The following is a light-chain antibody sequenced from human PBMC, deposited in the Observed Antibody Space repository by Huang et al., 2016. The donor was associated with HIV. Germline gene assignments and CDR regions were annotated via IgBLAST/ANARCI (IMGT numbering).Light chain of an antibody. V-gene: IGKV3-15*01. CDR3: QQYNDWRET. Sequence: EIVMTQSPATLSVSPGERATLSCRASQSIDSNLAWYQQKPGQAPRRLIDGASTRATGIPARFSGSGSGTEFTLTISSLQSEDFAVYYCQQYNDWRETFGQGTKVEIK. CDR1: QSIDSN. CDR2: GAS. J-gene: IGKJ1*01.